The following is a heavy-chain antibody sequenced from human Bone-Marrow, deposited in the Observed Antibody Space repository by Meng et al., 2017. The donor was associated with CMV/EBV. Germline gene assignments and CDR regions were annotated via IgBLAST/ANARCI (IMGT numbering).Heavy chain of an antibody. CDR3: ARDISPQLVLFVHLRPNYYGMDV. CDR1: GFTFSSYG. V-gene: IGHV3-30*02. Sequence: GESLKISCAASGFTFSSYGMHWVRQAPGKGLEWVAFIRYDGSNKYYADSVKGRFTISRDNAKNSLYLQMNSLRAEDTAVYYCARDISPQLVLFVHLRPNYYGMDVWGQGTTVTVSS. D-gene: IGHD6-13*01. J-gene: IGHJ6*02. CDR2: IRYDGSNK.